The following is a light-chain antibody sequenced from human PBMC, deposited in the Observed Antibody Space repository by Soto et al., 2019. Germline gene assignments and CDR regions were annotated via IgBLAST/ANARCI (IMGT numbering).Light chain of an antibody. V-gene: IGKV3-20*01. J-gene: IGKJ4*01. CDR1: QSVSSSY. Sequence: EIVLTQSPGTLSLSPGERATLSCRASQSVSSSYLAWYQQKPGQAPRLLIYGAYSRATGIPDRFSGSGSGTDFTLTISRLEPEDFAVYYCQQYCSSLTFGGGTKVEIK. CDR2: GAY. CDR3: QQYCSSLT.